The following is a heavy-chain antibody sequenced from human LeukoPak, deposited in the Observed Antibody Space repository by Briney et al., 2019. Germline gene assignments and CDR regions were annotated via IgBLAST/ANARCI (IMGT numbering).Heavy chain of an antibody. D-gene: IGHD3-10*01. CDR2: ISSSSSTI. CDR3: AVNLPGEGYFQH. Sequence: GGSLRLSCAASGFTFSSYSMNWVRQTPGKGLEWVSYISSSSSTIYYADSVKGRFTISRDNAKNSLYLQMNSLRAEDTAVYYCAVNLPGEGYFQHWGQGTLVTVSS. CDR1: GFTFSSYS. V-gene: IGHV3-48*01. J-gene: IGHJ1*01.